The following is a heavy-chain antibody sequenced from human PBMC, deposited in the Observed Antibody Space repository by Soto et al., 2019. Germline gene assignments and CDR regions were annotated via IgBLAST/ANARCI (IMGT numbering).Heavy chain of an antibody. J-gene: IGHJ4*02. D-gene: IGHD3-22*01. CDR1: GFTFSNYS. Sequence: PGGSLRLSCAASGFTFSNYSMNWVRQAPGKGLEWVSYISSRSNTIYYADSAKGRFTISRDNARNSLYLQMNSLRDEDTAVYYCARDLNYYDSSAYQYWGQGTLVTSPQ. V-gene: IGHV3-48*02. CDR3: ARDLNYYDSSAYQY. CDR2: ISSRSNTI.